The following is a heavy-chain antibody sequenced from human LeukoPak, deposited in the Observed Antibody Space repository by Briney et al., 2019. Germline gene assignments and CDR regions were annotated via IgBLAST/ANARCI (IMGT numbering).Heavy chain of an antibody. CDR3: ARIMGILSSSWSGDY. V-gene: IGHV1-18*01. J-gene: IGHJ4*02. D-gene: IGHD6-13*01. CDR2: ISAYNGNT. Sequence: ASVKVSCKASGYTFTSYGISWVRQAPGQGLEWMGWISAYNGNTNYAQKLQGRVTMTTDTSTSTAYMELRSLRSDVTAVYYCARIMGILSSSWSGDYWGQGTLVTVSS. CDR1: GYTFTSYG.